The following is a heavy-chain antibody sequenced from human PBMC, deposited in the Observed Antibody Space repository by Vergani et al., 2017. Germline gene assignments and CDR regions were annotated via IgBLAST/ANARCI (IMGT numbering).Heavy chain of an antibody. CDR3: ARGSRAEVGSGPDK. V-gene: IGHV4-61*02. J-gene: IGHJ4*02. CDR2: IFSSGTT. CDR1: GGSVRTSIGYY. Sequence: QVQLQESGPGPVKPSQTLSLSCTVSGGSVRTSIGYYWTWIRQPAGKTLEWIGEIFSSGTTNYNPSFKNRVTMSVDTSKNQFALKLNSVTAADTAVYYCARGSRAEVGSGPDKWGQGTLVTVSS. D-gene: IGHD6-13*01.